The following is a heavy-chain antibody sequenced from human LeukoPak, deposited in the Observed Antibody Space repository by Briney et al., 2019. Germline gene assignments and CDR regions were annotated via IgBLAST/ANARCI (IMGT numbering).Heavy chain of an antibody. CDR2: ISSSGSTI. J-gene: IGHJ4*02. CDR3: ARGGPDSSGSTFFDY. V-gene: IGHV3-11*04. Sequence: GGSMRLSCAAPGFTVSSNYMSWVRQAQGKGLEWVSYISSSGSTIYYADSVKGRFTISRDNAKNSLYLQMNSLRAEDTAVYYCARGGPDSSGSTFFDYWGQGTLVTVSS. CDR1: GFTVSSNY. D-gene: IGHD3-22*01.